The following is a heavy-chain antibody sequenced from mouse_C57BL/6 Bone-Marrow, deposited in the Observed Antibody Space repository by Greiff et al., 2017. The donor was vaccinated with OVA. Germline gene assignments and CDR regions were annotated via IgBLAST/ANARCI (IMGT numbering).Heavy chain of an antibody. J-gene: IGHJ3*01. CDR3: ARKGYYYGSSYSY. V-gene: IGHV2-2*01. CDR2: IWSGGST. D-gene: IGHD1-1*01. Sequence: VKLQESGPGLVQPSQSLSITCTVSGFSLTSYGVHWVRQSPGTGLEWLGVIWSGGSTDYNAAFISRLSISKDNSKSQVFFKMNSLQADDTAIYYCARKGYYYGSSYSYWGQGTLGTVSA. CDR1: GFSLTSYG.